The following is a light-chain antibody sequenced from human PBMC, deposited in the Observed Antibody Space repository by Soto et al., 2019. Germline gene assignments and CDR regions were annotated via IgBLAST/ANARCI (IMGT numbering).Light chain of an antibody. Sequence: QSALTQPVSVSGSPGQSITISCTGITSDIGKYNRVSWYQRHPDKAPKLMIYEDNRRPSGVSHRFSGSKSGNTAYLTISVLQDEDEADYYCWSYGGSSTYVVFRGGTKLTVL. CDR1: TSDIGKYNR. CDR2: EDN. J-gene: IGLJ2*01. V-gene: IGLV2-23*01. CDR3: WSYGGSSTYVV.